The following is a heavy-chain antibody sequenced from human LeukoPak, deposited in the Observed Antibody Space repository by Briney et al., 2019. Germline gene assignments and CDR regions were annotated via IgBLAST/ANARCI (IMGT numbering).Heavy chain of an antibody. CDR2: LYHSGST. J-gene: IGHJ6*03. CDR1: GYSISSGYY. CDR3: ARSIVVVPAVMGDYYYYYMDV. D-gene: IGHD2-2*01. Sequence: SETLSLTCAVSGYSISSGYYWGWIRQPPGKGLEWIGSLYHSGSTYYNPSLKSRVTISVDTSKNQFSLKLSSVTAADTAVYYCARSIVVVPAVMGDYYYYYMDVWGKGTTVTVSS. V-gene: IGHV4-38-2*01.